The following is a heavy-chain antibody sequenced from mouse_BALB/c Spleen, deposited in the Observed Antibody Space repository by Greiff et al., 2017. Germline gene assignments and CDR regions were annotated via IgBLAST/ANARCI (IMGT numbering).Heavy chain of an antibody. CDR2: IWAGGST. Sequence: VMLVESGPGLVAPSQSLSITCTVSGFSLTSYGVHWVRQPPGKGLEWLGVIWAGGSTNYNSALMSRLSISKDNSKSQVFLKMNSLQTDDTAMYYCAREGDGNYDWYFDVWGAGTTVTVSS. D-gene: IGHD2-1*01. CDR1: GFSLTSYG. V-gene: IGHV2-9*02. J-gene: IGHJ1*01. CDR3: AREGDGNYDWYFDV.